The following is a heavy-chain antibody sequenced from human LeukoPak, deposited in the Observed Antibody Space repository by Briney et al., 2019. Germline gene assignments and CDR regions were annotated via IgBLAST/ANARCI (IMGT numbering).Heavy chain of an antibody. J-gene: IGHJ5*02. CDR1: GGSISSSSYY. CDR2: IYYSGST. V-gene: IGHV4-39*01. CDR3: ARHIAVAGVDP. D-gene: IGHD6-19*01. Sequence: SETLSLTCTVSGGSISSSSYYWGWIRQPPGKGLEWIGSIYYSGSTYYNPSLKSRVTISVDTSKNQFSLKLSSVTAADTAVYYCARHIAVAGVDPWGQGTLVTVSS.